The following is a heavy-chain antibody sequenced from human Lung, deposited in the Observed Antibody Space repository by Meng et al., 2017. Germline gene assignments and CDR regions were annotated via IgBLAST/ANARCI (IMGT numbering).Heavy chain of an antibody. D-gene: IGHD4-23*01. Sequence: QGQLQESGPGLVRPSEHLYITFTVSGDSVSSGGYYWGWIRQPPGKGLEWIGYVYFSGSTNYNPSLKSRVTISLDTSKNQFSLKLNSVTAADTAVYYCARGGTVVNLGYWGPGTLVTVSS. V-gene: IGHV4-61*08. CDR1: GDSVSSGGYY. CDR3: ARGGTVVNLGY. CDR2: VYFSGST. J-gene: IGHJ4*02.